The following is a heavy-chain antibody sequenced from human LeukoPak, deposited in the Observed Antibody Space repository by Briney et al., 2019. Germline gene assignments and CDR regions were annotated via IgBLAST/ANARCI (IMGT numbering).Heavy chain of an antibody. CDR1: GFTFNAYS. CDR3: AELCSTMIGGV. J-gene: IGHJ6*04. Sequence: GGSLRLSRAASGFTFNAYSMNWVRHAPRKGLAWISYITRGRGATYYAHSAKGRFTNSRDNAKNSLHLQMNSLRAEHTAVYYCAELCSTMIGGVWGKGTTVTISS. CDR2: ITRGRGAT. V-gene: IGHV3-48*01. D-gene: IGHD3-10*02.